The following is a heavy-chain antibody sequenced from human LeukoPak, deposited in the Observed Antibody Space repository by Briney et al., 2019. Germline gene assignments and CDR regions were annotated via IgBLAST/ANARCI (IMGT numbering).Heavy chain of an antibody. CDR1: RFTFSS. D-gene: IGHD1-1*01. CDR3: AKVGTNTSYDAFDI. J-gene: IGHJ3*02. V-gene: IGHV3-30*18. CDR2: TSYDGSNE. Sequence: GGSLRLSCAVSRFTFSSSDYGIHWVRQAPGKGLEWVALTSYDGSNEYYADSVKGRFTISRDNSKNTLSLQMSSLRPGDTAMYYCAKVGTNTSYDAFDIWGQGTMVAVSS.